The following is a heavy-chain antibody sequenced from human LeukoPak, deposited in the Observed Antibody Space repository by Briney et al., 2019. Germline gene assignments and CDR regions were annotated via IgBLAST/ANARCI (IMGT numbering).Heavy chain of an antibody. Sequence: SVKVSRKASGGTFSSYAISWVRQAPGQGLEWMGRIIPIFGTANYAQKFQGRVTITTDESTSTAYMELSSLRSEDTAVYYCARVIYYYDSSGYYYFDYWGQGTLVTVSS. D-gene: IGHD3-22*01. J-gene: IGHJ4*02. CDR3: ARVIYYYDSSGYYYFDY. CDR2: IIPIFGTA. CDR1: GGTFSSYA. V-gene: IGHV1-69*05.